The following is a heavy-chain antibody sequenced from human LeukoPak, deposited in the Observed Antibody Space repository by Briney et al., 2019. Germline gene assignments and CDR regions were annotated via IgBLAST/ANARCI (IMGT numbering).Heavy chain of an antibody. D-gene: IGHD3-9*01. CDR1: GGSISGTNC. Sequence: SGTLSLTCAVSGGSISGTNCWSWVRQPPGKGLEWIGEISHSGTTNYNPSLKSRLSMSIDKSKNQFSLRLTSVTAADTAVYYCTRPSYSYDILTGYDYWGQGTLVTVSS. J-gene: IGHJ4*02. CDR2: ISHSGTT. CDR3: TRPSYSYDILTGYDY. V-gene: IGHV4-4*02.